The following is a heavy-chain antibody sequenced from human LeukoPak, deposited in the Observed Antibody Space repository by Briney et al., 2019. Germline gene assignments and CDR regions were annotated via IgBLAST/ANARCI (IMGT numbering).Heavy chain of an antibody. CDR2: ISWDGSRT. Sequence: GGSLRLSCAASGFIFDDYNMHWVRQAPGKGLEWVSLISWDGSRTHYADSVKGRFTISRDNAKNSLYLQMNSLRAEDTSVYYCARDTNGDGWFDPWGQGTLVTVSS. V-gene: IGHV3-43*01. CDR1: GFIFDDYN. J-gene: IGHJ5*02. CDR3: ARDTNGDGWFDP. D-gene: IGHD4-17*01.